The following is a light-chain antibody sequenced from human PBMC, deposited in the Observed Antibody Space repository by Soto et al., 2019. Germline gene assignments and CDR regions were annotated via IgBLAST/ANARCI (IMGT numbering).Light chain of an antibody. V-gene: IGLV1-40*01. CDR1: SSNIGAGYD. Sequence: QSVLTQPPSVSGAPGQRVTISCTGSSSNIGAGYDIQWYQHLPGTAPKLLMYGSSNRPSGVPDRFSGSKSGTSGSLAITGPQAEDEGDYYCQSYDNSLSGVVFGGGTKLTVL. CDR3: QSYDNSLSGVV. J-gene: IGLJ2*01. CDR2: GSS.